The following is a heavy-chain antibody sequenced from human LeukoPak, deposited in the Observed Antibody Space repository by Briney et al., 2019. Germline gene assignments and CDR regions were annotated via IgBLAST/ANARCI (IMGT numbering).Heavy chain of an antibody. D-gene: IGHD2-2*01. V-gene: IGHV3-23*01. Sequence: GGSLRLSCAASGFTFSSYAMSWVRQAPGKGLEWVSGISGGGGNTFYADSVKGRFTISRGNSKNTLYLQMSSLRAEDTAVYYCAKVGYCSSTGCMSWGRGTLVTVSS. CDR3: AKVGYCSSTGCMS. J-gene: IGHJ5*02. CDR1: GFTFSSYA. CDR2: ISGGGGNT.